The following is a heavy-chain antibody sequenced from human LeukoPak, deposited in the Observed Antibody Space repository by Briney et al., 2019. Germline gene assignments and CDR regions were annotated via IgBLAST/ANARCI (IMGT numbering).Heavy chain of an antibody. V-gene: IGHV1-2*06. J-gene: IGHJ4*02. CDR1: GYTFTGYY. D-gene: IGHD4-17*01. CDR2: VNPKSGDT. Sequence: ASVKVSCKASGYTFTGYYLHWVRQAPGQGLEWMGRVNPKSGDTLYAQKFQGRVTMTRDTSISTVYMELSGLRSVDTAVYYCARDPTVTGYWGQGTLVTVSS. CDR3: ARDPTVTGY.